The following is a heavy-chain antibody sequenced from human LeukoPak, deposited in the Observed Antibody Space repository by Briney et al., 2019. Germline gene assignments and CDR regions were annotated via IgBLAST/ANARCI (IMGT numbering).Heavy chain of an antibody. D-gene: IGHD2-15*01. Sequence: PGGSLRLSCAASGFTFTNYAMSWVRQAPGKGLEWVSFISGSGGRTYYADSVKGRFTISRDNSKNTLCLQMNSLRAEDTAVYYCAKVYCSGGSCYNPDYWGQGTLVTVSS. V-gene: IGHV3-23*01. J-gene: IGHJ4*02. CDR1: GFTFTNYA. CDR3: AKVYCSGGSCYNPDY. CDR2: ISGSGGRT.